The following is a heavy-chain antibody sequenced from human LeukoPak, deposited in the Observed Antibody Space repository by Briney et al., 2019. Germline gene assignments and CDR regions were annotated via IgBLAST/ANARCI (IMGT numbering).Heavy chain of an antibody. D-gene: IGHD3-3*01. CDR1: GYTFTSYG. Sequence: ASVKVSCKASGYTFTSYGISWVRQAPGQGLEWMGWISAYNGNTNYAQKLQGRVTMTTDTSTSTAYMELRSLRSDDTAVYYCARAPGNRITIFGVVTDGGYYSDYWGQGTLVTVSS. J-gene: IGHJ4*02. CDR3: ARAPGNRITIFGVVTDGGYYSDY. V-gene: IGHV1-18*01. CDR2: ISAYNGNT.